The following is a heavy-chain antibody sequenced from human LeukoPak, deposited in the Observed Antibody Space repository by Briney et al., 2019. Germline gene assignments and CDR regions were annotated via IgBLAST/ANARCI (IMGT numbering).Heavy chain of an antibody. D-gene: IGHD2-15*01. CDR3: ARDATATNGIDP. CDR2: IYYSGGT. CDR1: GVSISSGDYY. J-gene: IGHJ5*02. Sequence: PSETLSLTCTVSGVSISSGDYYWSWIRQPPGKGLEWIGYIYYSGGTYYNPSLKSRVTISVDTSKNQFSLKLSSVTAADTAVYYCARDATATNGIDPWGQGTLVTVSS. V-gene: IGHV4-30-4*01.